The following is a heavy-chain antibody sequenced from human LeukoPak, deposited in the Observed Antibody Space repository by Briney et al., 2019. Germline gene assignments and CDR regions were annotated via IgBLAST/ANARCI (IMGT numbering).Heavy chain of an antibody. V-gene: IGHV4-4*07. Sequence: SETLYIPRTVSRGYTSTYYWSWIRQPAGKGLEWIGRIYPSGNTNFYPSLMSRVTMSIDTSKNQCSLKWSAVTAADTAIYYCARTLNPPNLNWYFDYWGQGILVTVSS. CDR2: IYPSGNT. CDR3: ARTLNPPNLNWYFDY. D-gene: IGHD1-1*01. CDR1: RGYTSTYY. J-gene: IGHJ4*02.